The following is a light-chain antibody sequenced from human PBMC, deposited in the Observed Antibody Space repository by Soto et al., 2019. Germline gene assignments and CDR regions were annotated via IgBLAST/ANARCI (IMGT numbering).Light chain of an antibody. CDR2: EVS. Sequence: QPVLTQPASVSGSPGQSITISCTGTSSDVGGYNYVSWYQQHPGKAPKLMIYEVSNRPSGVSNRFSGSKSGTTASLTISGLQAEDAAYYYCTSYTSSSTLVFGGGTKLTVL. J-gene: IGLJ2*01. CDR1: SSDVGGYNY. V-gene: IGLV2-14*01. CDR3: TSYTSSSTLV.